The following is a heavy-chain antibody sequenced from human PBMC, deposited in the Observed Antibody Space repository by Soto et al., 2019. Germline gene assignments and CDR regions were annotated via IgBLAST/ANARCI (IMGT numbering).Heavy chain of an antibody. Sequence: GGSLRLSCAASGFAFSSYWMSWVRQAPGKGLEWVANIKQDGSEKYYVDSVKGRFTISRDNAKNSLYLQMNSLRAEDTAVYYCARDRWYSLGYDSSGYGAFDIWGQGTMVTVSS. V-gene: IGHV3-7*01. J-gene: IGHJ3*02. D-gene: IGHD3-22*01. CDR3: ARDRWYSLGYDSSGYGAFDI. CDR1: GFAFSSYW. CDR2: IKQDGSEK.